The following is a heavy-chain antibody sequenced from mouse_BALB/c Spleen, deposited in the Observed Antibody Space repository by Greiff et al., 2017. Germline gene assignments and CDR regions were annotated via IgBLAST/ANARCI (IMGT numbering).Heavy chain of an antibody. Sequence: DVKLVESGGGLVQPGGSRKLSCAASGFTFSSFGMHWVRQAPEKGLEWVAYISSGSSTIYYADTVKGRFTISRDNPKNTLFLQMTSLRSEDTAMYYCARSLIYDGYYDYAMDYWGQGTSVTVSS. CDR2: ISSGSSTI. J-gene: IGHJ4*01. CDR3: ARSLIYDGYYDYAMDY. D-gene: IGHD2-3*01. V-gene: IGHV5-17*02. CDR1: GFTFSSFG.